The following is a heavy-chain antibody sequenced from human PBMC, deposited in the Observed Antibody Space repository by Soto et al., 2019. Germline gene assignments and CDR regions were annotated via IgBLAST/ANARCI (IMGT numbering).Heavy chain of an antibody. D-gene: IGHD2-21*01. J-gene: IGHJ4*02. Sequence: QVQLVQSGAEVRKPGASVKLSCQASGYTFTHYYIHWVRQAPGQGLEWLGIINPDTGTTSYAQTFQGRVTPPTDTSAGPVYLELSGLAAEDTAVYYCASCPIYGGDSYFAYWGQGTLVTVSS. CDR1: GYTFTHYY. CDR3: ASCPIYGGDSYFAY. CDR2: INPDTGTT. V-gene: IGHV1-46*01.